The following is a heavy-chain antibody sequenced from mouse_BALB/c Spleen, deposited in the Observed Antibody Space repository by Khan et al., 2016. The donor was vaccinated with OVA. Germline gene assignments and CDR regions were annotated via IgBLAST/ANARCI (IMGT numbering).Heavy chain of an antibody. CDR2: INPYNAGT. V-gene: IGHV1S136*01. CDR3: AREASSWDFSFPY. Sequence: VQLKESGPELVEPGASVKMSCKASGYTFTNYVMYWVKQKPGQGLEWIGYINPYNAGTRYNEKFKGKATLTSDISSTTAYMELSSLTSEDSAVYYCAREASSWDFSFPYWGQGTLVTVST. J-gene: IGHJ3*01. D-gene: IGHD4-1*01. CDR1: GYTFTNYV.